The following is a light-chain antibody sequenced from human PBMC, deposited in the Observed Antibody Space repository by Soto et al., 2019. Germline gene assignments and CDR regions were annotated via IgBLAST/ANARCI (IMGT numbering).Light chain of an antibody. CDR1: QGIGSY. CDR3: QQVNSYPLT. J-gene: IGKJ4*01. Sequence: DIQFTHSPSFLTASVGDRVTITCRASQGIGSYLAWYQQKPGKAPKLLIYAASTMQSGVPPRFSGTGSETDFTLTISSLQPEDFATYSCQQVNSYPLTFGGGTKVDIK. CDR2: AAS. V-gene: IGKV1-9*01.